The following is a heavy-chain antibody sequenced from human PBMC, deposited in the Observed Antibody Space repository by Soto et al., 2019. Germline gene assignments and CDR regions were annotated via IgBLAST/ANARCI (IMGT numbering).Heavy chain of an antibody. V-gene: IGHV3-9*01. J-gene: IGHJ3*02. CDR3: AKGCYGDHRGVLAFDI. D-gene: IGHD4-17*01. CDR1: GFTFDDYA. CDR2: ISWNSGSI. Sequence: GGSLRLSCAASGFTFDDYAMHWVRQAPGKGLEWVSGISWNSGSIGYADSVKGRFTISRDNAKNSLYLQMNSLRAEDTALYYCAKGCYGDHRGVLAFDIWGQGTMVTVSS.